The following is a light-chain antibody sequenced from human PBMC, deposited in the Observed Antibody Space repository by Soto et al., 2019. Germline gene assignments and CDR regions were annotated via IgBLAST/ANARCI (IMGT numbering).Light chain of an antibody. CDR1: QVVHTY. V-gene: IGKV1-27*01. J-gene: IGKJ4*01. CDR2: AAS. CDR3: QRYDTDPLT. Sequence: DIQMTQSPSSLSASVGDTVTITCRASQVVHTYLAWYQQRPGKVPKLLIDAASTLQSEVPSRFSGSGSETDFTLTISSLQPEDVATYYCQRYDTDPLTFGGGAHVEIK.